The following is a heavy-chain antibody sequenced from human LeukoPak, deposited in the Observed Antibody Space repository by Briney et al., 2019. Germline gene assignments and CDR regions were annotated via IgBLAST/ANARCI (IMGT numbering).Heavy chain of an antibody. CDR3: ARTYYYDSSGSDWFDP. J-gene: IGHJ5*02. Sequence: PGGSLRLSCAASGFTFSSYGMHWVRQAPGKGLEWVAVIWYDGSNKYYADSVKGRFTISRDNSKKTLYLQMNSLRAEDTAVYYCARTYYYDSSGSDWFDPWGQGTLVTVSS. CDR1: GFTFSSYG. CDR2: IWYDGSNK. D-gene: IGHD3-22*01. V-gene: IGHV3-33*01.